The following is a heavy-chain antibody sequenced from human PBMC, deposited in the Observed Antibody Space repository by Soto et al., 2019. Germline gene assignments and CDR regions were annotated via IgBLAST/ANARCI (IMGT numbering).Heavy chain of an antibody. CDR2: IIPIFGTA. CDR1: GGTFSSYA. V-gene: IGHV1-69*01. Sequence: QVQLVQSGAEVKKPGSSVKVSCKASGGTFSSYAISWVRQAPGQGREWMGGIIPIFGTANYAQKFQGRVTITAAESTSTAYMELSSLRSEDTAVYYCARYTDKYSSSSTSLLRFDYWGQGTLVTVSS. J-gene: IGHJ4*02. D-gene: IGHD6-6*01. CDR3: ARYTDKYSSSSTSLLRFDY.